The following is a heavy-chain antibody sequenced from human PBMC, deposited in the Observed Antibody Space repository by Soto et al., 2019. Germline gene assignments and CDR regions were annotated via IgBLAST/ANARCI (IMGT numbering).Heavy chain of an antibody. Sequence: GESLKISCKGSGYIISNHWIAWVRQMPGKGLEWMAIIYRRESDIRYSPSFQGQVTISADKSINTAYLQWNSLKASDTAMYYCARRRLDIAAGDDAFDIWGQGTMVTVSS. J-gene: IGHJ3*02. D-gene: IGHD6-13*01. CDR3: ARRRLDIAAGDDAFDI. CDR1: GYIISNHW. V-gene: IGHV5-51*01. CDR2: IYRRESDI.